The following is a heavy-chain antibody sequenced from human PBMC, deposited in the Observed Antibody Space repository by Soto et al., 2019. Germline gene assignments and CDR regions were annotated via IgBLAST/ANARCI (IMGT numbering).Heavy chain of an antibody. D-gene: IGHD5-18*01. CDR3: ARGRGYSYGPYYFDY. V-gene: IGHV4-4*07. J-gene: IGHJ4*02. CDR2: IFYSGST. Sequence: PSETLSLTCTVSGGSINTFYWSWVRQPAGKGLEWIGRIFYSGSTSFNPSLESRVTMSVDTSKNQFSLKLSSVTDADTALYYCARGRGYSYGPYYFDYWGQGTLVTVSS. CDR1: GGSINTFY.